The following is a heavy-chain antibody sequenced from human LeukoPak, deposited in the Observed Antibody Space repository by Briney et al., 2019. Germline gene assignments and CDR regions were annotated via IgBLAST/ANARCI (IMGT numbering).Heavy chain of an antibody. CDR1: GGSFSGYS. Sequence: PSETLSLTCAVYGGSFSGYSWSWIRQPPGKGLEWIGYIYHSGSTYYNPSLKSRVTISVDRSKNQFSLKLSSVTAADTAVYYCARVGLLATIIDYWGQGTLVTVSS. J-gene: IGHJ4*02. CDR3: ARVGLLATIIDY. V-gene: IGHV4-30-2*01. D-gene: IGHD5-24*01. CDR2: IYHSGST.